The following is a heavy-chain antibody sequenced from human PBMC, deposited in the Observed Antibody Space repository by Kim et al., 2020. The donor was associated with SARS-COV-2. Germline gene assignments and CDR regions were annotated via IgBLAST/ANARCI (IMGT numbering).Heavy chain of an antibody. CDR3: AAGDPSGSYSHYYYGMDV. CDR1: GGSISSYY. CDR2: IYYSGST. J-gene: IGHJ6*02. D-gene: IGHD3-10*01. Sequence: SETLSLTCTVSGGSISSYYWSWIRQPPGKGLEWIGYIYYSGSTNYNPSLKSRVTISVDTSKNQFSLKLSSVTAADTAVYYCAAGDPSGSYSHYYYGMDVWGQGTTVTVSS. V-gene: IGHV4-59*01.